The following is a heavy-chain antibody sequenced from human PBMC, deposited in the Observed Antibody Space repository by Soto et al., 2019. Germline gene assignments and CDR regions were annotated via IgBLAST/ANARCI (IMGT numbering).Heavy chain of an antibody. V-gene: IGHV4-39*01. Sequence: QLQLQESGPGLVKPSETLSLTCTVSGGSISSSSDYWGWIRQPPGKGLEWIGSIYYSGNTYYNPSLKRRVTISVDTSKNHVSLELDYVTDGDTAVYYCARRLEWWLVLFEYWGPGNLVTVSS. CDR2: IYYSGNT. D-gene: IGHD3-3*01. CDR1: GGSISSSSDY. CDR3: ARRLEWWLVLFEY. J-gene: IGHJ4*02.